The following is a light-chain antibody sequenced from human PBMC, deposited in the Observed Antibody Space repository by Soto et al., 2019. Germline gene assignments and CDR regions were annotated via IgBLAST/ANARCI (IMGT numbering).Light chain of an antibody. CDR2: GAS. J-gene: IGKJ2*01. V-gene: IGKV3-20*01. Sequence: EIVLTQSPGTLSLSPGERATLSCRASQSVSSSYLAWYQQKPGQAPMLLIYGASSRATGIPDRFSGSGSGTDFTLTISRLEPDEFAVYYCQQYYSSHMYTFGQGTKLEIK. CDR1: QSVSSSY. CDR3: QQYYSSHMYT.